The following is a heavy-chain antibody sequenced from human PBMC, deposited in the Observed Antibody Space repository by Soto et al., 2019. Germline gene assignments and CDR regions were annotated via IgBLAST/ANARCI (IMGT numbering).Heavy chain of an antibody. CDR3: ARAPMGGYCSGGSCYSGVRLYFQH. J-gene: IGHJ1*01. Sequence: GGSLRLSCAASGFTFSSYEMNWVRQAPGKGLEWVSYISSSGSTIYYADSVKGRFTISRDNAKNSLYLQMNSLRAEDTAVYYCARAPMGGYCSGGSCYSGVRLYFQHWGQGTLVTVSS. CDR2: ISSSGSTI. D-gene: IGHD2-15*01. CDR1: GFTFSSYE. V-gene: IGHV3-48*03.